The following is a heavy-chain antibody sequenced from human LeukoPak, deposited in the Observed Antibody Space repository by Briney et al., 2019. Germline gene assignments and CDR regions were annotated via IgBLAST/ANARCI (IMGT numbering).Heavy chain of an antibody. J-gene: IGHJ6*03. CDR1: GFTTHYW. V-gene: IGHV3-7*01. Sequence: GGSLRLSCTASGFTTHYWLNWVRQSPGKGLEWVANIDRDGRVQHYVDSVEGRFTISRDSAKNSLALQMHSLRAEDTAVYYCTGGSDKVLSGGYYYYMDVWGTGTTVTVSS. CDR3: TGGSDKVLSGGYYYYMDV. CDR2: IDRDGRVQ. D-gene: IGHD2/OR15-2a*01.